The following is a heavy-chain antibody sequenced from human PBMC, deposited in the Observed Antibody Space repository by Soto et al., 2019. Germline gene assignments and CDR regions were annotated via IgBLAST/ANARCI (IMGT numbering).Heavy chain of an antibody. D-gene: IGHD3-16*02. J-gene: IGHJ6*02. Sequence: QVHLVQSGTEVKKPGSSVKVSCKASGGTFSSSGFSWVRQAPGQGLEWMGMIVPSLDTTNYAQKFQARVTITADEATSTAYMELRSLRSQDTAVYYCARWPQPRYTADPYAVDVWGQGPRVIVSS. CDR2: IVPSLDTT. V-gene: IGHV1-69*11. CDR1: GGTFSSSG. CDR3: ARWPQPRYTADPYAVDV.